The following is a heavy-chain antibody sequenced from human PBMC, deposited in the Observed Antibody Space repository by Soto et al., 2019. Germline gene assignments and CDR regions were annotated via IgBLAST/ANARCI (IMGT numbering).Heavy chain of an antibody. J-gene: IGHJ6*02. CDR1: GFTFSSYD. V-gene: IGHV3-33*01. CDR3: SRELAAAMIPYYYYGMDV. Sequence: GGYLRLSCAACGFTFSSYDMHWVRQAPGKGLEQVAVIWYDGSNKYYADSVKGRFTISRDNSKNKLYLQMNSLRAEDTAVYYFSRELAAAMIPYYYYGMDVWGQGTTVTVSS. D-gene: IGHD2-2*01. CDR2: IWYDGSNK.